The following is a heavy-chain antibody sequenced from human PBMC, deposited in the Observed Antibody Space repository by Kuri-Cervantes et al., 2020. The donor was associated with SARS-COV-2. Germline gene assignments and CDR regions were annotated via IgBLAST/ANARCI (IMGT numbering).Heavy chain of an antibody. CDR2: IGTAGDT. CDR3: ARAPTSAGDYFDY. V-gene: IGHV3-13*01. J-gene: IGHJ4*02. CDR1: GFTLGDYA. Sequence: GESLKISCAASGFTLGDYAMHWVRQAPGKGLEWVSGIGTAGDTYYSGSVKGRFTISRESGKNSVYLQMNSLRAGDTGVYYCARAPTSAGDYFDYWGQGTLVTVSS. D-gene: IGHD6-13*01.